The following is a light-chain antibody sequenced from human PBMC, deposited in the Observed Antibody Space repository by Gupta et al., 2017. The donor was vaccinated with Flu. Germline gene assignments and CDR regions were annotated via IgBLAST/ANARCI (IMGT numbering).Light chain of an antibody. CDR2: DAS. CDR3: QQYDNSLPST. V-gene: IGKV1-33*01. J-gene: IGKJ4*01. Sequence: DIQMTQSPSSLSASVGDRVTISCQASQDIYKFLNWYQQKPGKAPELLIYDASTLKTGVPSRFSGGGYGTDFTFTITGRQPEDIAAYYCQQYDNSLPSTFGGGTKVEI. CDR1: QDIYKF.